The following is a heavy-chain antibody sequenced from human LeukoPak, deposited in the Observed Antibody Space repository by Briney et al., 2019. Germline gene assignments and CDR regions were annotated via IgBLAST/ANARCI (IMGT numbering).Heavy chain of an antibody. CDR2: IRPDGSEG. Sequence: GGSLSLFCTTPGITFSNSWMSWARQAPGKGLEWVATIRPDGSEGYYVESVRGRFTISRDNSKNSFYLQMSSLRAADTGVFYCARDVAYSAFDYWGQGTLVTVSS. D-gene: IGHD2-21*01. CDR3: ARDVAYSAFDY. V-gene: IGHV3-7*01. J-gene: IGHJ4*02. CDR1: GITFSNSW.